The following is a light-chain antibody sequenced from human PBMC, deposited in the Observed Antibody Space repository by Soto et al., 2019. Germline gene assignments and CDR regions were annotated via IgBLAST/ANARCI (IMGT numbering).Light chain of an antibody. J-gene: IGKJ4*01. CDR2: FGS. CDR1: RSLYSGGYTY. CDR3: MQTLQPPLT. Sequence: DIVMTQSPFSLPVTPGEPASISCRSSRSLYSGGYTYLAWYLQKPGPPPQLLISFGSNRASGVPDRFSGSGSGTDFTLEINRVEAEELGVYYCMQTLQPPLTFGGGTKVEI. V-gene: IGKV2-28*01.